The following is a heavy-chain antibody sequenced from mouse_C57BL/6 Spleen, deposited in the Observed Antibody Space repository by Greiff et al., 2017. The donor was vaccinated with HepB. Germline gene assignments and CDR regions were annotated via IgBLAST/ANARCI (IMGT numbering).Heavy chain of an antibody. Sequence: QVQLQQPGAELVKPGASVKMSCKASGYTFTSYWITWVKQRPGQGLEWIGDIYPGSGSTNYNEKVQSKATLTVDTSSSTAYMQLSSLTSEDSAVYYCARKDYYGSSYAYFDVWGTGTTVTVSS. CDR1: GYTFTSYW. V-gene: IGHV1-55*01. CDR3: ARKDYYGSSYAYFDV. CDR2: IYPGSGST. J-gene: IGHJ1*03. D-gene: IGHD1-1*01.